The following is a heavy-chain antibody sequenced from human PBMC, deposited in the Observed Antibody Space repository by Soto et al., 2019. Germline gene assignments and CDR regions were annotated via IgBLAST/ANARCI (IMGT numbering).Heavy chain of an antibody. D-gene: IGHD6-6*01. CDR3: ARGGRGIPTPISPHKYDWFAT. CDR2: IIPLFGIV. J-gene: IGHJ5*02. Sequence: SVKVSCKASGGTFSNFGISWLRQAPGQGLAWMGGIIPLFGIVNYGQKFQGRVTISADESTSTAYMELKSLTSEDTALYYCARGGRGIPTPISPHKYDWFATRGQGTQLTVSS. V-gene: IGHV1-69*13. CDR1: GGTFSNFG.